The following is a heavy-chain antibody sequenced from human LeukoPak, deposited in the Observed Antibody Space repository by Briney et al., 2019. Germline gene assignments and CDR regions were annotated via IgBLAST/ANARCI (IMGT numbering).Heavy chain of an antibody. CDR3: AKDEGSHYYDSSGFDY. D-gene: IGHD3-22*01. V-gene: IGHV3-23*01. CDR1: GFTFNSYG. J-gene: IGHJ4*02. Sequence: GGSLRLSCAASGFTFNSYGMTWVRQAPGKGLEWVSGISGSGGSTYYADSVKGRFTISRDNSKNTLYLQMNSLRAEDTAVYYCAKDEGSHYYDSSGFDYWGQGTVVTVSS. CDR2: ISGSGGST.